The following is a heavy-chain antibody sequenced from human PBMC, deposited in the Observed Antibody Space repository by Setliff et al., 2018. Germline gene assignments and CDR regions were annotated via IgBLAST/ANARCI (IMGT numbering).Heavy chain of an antibody. V-gene: IGHV7-4-1*02. D-gene: IGHD3-10*01. Sequence: ASVKVSCKASGYTLTRYAMNWVRQAPGQGLEWMGWINTNTGNPTYAQGFTGRFVFSLDTSVSTAYLQISSLKAEDTAVYYCARASRFGTIKYRGDYYMDVWGEGTTVTVSS. CDR1: GYTLTRYA. CDR3: ARASRFGTIKYRGDYYMDV. J-gene: IGHJ6*03. CDR2: INTNTGNP.